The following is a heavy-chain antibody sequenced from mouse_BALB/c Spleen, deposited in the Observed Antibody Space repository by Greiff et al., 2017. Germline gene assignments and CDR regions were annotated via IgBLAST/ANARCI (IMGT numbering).Heavy chain of an antibody. J-gene: IGHJ1*01. V-gene: IGHV5-17*02. CDR1: GFTFSSFG. Sequence: DVMLVESGGGLVQPGGSRKLSCAASGFTFSSFGMHWVRQAPEKGLEWVAYISSGSSTIYYADTVKGRFTISRDNPKNTLFLQMTSLRSEDTAMYYCARREGGGYFDVWGAGTTVTVSA. CDR3: ARREGGGYFDV. CDR2: ISSGSSTI.